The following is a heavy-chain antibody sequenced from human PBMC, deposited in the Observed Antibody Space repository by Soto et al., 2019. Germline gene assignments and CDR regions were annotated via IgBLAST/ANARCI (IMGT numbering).Heavy chain of an antibody. V-gene: IGHV3-33*01. CDR1: GFIFSSFC. Sequence: LSCAASGFIFSSFCMHWVPQAPGRGLEGVAHIWYDGSNTYYADSVKGRFTISRDNSRNTLYLQMNSLRDEDTAVYHCVRDLLGSGGHFDYWGQGTPVTVSS. D-gene: IGHD7-27*01. CDR2: IWYDGSNT. J-gene: IGHJ4*02. CDR3: VRDLLGSGGHFDY.